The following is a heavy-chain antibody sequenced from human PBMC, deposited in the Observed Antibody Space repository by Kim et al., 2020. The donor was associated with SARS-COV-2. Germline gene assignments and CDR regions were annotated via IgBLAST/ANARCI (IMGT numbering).Heavy chain of an antibody. D-gene: IGHD3-10*01. J-gene: IGHJ4*02. Sequence: SETLSLTCAVYGGSFSGYYWSWIRQPPGKGLEWIGEINHSGSTNYNPSLKSRVTISVDTSKNQFSLKLSSVTAADTAVYYCARGMVEDSSDYWGQGTLVTVSS. CDR1: GGSFSGYY. V-gene: IGHV4-34*01. CDR3: ARGMVEDSSDY. CDR2: INHSGST.